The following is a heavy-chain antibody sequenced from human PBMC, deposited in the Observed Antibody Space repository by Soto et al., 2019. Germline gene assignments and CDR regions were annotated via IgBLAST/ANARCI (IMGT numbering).Heavy chain of an antibody. D-gene: IGHD5-18*01. CDR2: ISGSGGST. Sequence: GGSLRLSCVASGFTFSSYAMSWVRQAPGKGLEWVSAISGSGGSTYYADSVKGRFTISRDNSKNTLYLQMNSLRAEDTAVYYCAKSGYSYPGGYGDYYYGMDVWGQGTTVTVSS. CDR1: GFTFSSYA. J-gene: IGHJ6*02. CDR3: AKSGYSYPGGYGDYYYGMDV. V-gene: IGHV3-23*01.